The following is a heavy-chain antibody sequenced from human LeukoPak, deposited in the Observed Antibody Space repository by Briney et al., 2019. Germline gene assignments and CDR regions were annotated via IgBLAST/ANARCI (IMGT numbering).Heavy chain of an antibody. CDR2: ISYDGSNK. D-gene: IGHD3-22*01. CDR1: GFTFSSYG. Sequence: GGSLRLSRAASGFTFSSYGMHWVRQAPGKGLEWVAVISYDGSNKYYADSVKGRFTISRDNSKNSLYLQMNSLRAEDTAVYYCARTLYDSKSSYFDYWGQGTLVTVSS. J-gene: IGHJ4*02. CDR3: ARTLYDSKSSYFDY. V-gene: IGHV3-30*03.